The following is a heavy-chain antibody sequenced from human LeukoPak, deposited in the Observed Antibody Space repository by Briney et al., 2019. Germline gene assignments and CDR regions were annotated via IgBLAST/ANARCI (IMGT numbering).Heavy chain of an antibody. J-gene: IGHJ6*03. CDR1: GGSISSYY. CDR2: IYTSGST. D-gene: IGHD3-3*01. V-gene: IGHV4-4*09. Sequence: PSETLSLTCTVSGGSISSYYWSWIRQPPGKGLEWIGYIYTSGSTNYNPSLKSRVTISVDTSKNQFSLKLSSVTAADTAVYYCARVGSAFGVVIPESYYYMDVWGKGTTVTVSS. CDR3: ARVGSAFGVVIPESYYYMDV.